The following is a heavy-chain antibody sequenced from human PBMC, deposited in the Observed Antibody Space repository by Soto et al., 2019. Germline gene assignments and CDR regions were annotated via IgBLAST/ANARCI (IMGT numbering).Heavy chain of an antibody. V-gene: IGHV3-33*01. Sequence: QVQLVESGGGVVQPGRSLRLSCTASGFSVSTHVIHWVRQAPGKGLEWVAVLWYDGSREYYAESVKGRFTISRDNSKNTMYLQMNSLRAEDTAVYSCARVPSYDPWYFDYWGKGTLATVSS. CDR2: LWYDGSRE. J-gene: IGHJ4*02. CDR1: GFSVSTHV. CDR3: ARVPSYDPWYFDY. D-gene: IGHD5-18*01.